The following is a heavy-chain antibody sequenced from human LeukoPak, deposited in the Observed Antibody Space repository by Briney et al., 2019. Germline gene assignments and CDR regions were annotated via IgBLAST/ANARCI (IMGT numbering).Heavy chain of an antibody. Sequence: SETLSLTCTVSGGSMSNYYWNWIRQPAGKGLEWIGRIYTRGSTNYNPSLKSRVTMSVDTSKNQFSLKLSSVTAADTAMYFCARVGAIVGATKDNWFDPWGRGTLVTVSS. J-gene: IGHJ5*02. D-gene: IGHD1-26*01. CDR1: GGSMSNYY. V-gene: IGHV4-4*07. CDR3: ARVGAIVGATKDNWFDP. CDR2: IYTRGST.